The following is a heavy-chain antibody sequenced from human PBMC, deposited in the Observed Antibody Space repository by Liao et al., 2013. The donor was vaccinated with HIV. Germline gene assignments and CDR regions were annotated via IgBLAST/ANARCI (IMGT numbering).Heavy chain of an antibody. CDR1: GGSISSGSYY. V-gene: IGHV4-61*02. D-gene: IGHD3-16*01. CDR2: IFASGST. J-gene: IGHJ3*02. Sequence: QVQLQESGPGLVKPSQTLSLTCTVSGGSISSGSYYWSWIRQPAGKGLEWIGRIFASGSTNYNPSLKSRVTISVDTSKNQFSLKYSSVTAADTAVYYCARGFPSPPPVLQGRLYIWGQGTMVTVSS. CDR3: ARGFPSPPPVLQGRLYI.